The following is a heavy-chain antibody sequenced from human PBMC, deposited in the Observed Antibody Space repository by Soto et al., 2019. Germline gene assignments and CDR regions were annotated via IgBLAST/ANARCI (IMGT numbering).Heavy chain of an antibody. CDR2: ISSSSSYI. V-gene: IGHV3-21*01. CDR1: GFTFSSYS. J-gene: IGHJ3*02. Sequence: GGSLRLSCAASGFTFSSYSMNWVRQAPGKGLEWVSSISSSSSYIYYADSVKGRFTISRDNAKNSLYLQMNSLRAEDTAVYYCARDSTPYYDFWSGPGYAFDIWGQGTMVTVS. CDR3: ARDSTPYYDFWSGPGYAFDI. D-gene: IGHD3-3*01.